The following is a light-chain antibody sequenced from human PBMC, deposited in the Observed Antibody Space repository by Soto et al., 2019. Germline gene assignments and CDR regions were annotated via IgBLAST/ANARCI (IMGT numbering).Light chain of an antibody. CDR3: PQYNNWPRT. CDR2: GAS. V-gene: IGKV3-15*01. Sequence: IVMTQSPATLSVSPGERATLSCRASQSVYSNLAWYQQKPGQAPRLLIYGASTRATGIPARFSGSGSGAEFTLTISSLQSEDFAVYYCPQYNNWPRTFGQGTKVEIK. J-gene: IGKJ1*01. CDR1: QSVYSN.